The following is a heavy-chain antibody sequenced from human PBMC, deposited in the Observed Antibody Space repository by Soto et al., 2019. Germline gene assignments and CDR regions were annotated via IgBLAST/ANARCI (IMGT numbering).Heavy chain of an antibody. V-gene: IGHV4-59*01. CDR2: VYYTGST. CDR3: ARRRDGYTGVWFDP. CDR1: GAPISGFY. D-gene: IGHD5-12*01. J-gene: IGHJ5*02. Sequence: SETLSLTCTVSGAPISGFYWSWIRQPPGKELEWIGHVYYTGSTNYNSALKSRVTISLDTSKNQFSLSLSSVTTADTAVYYCARRRDGYTGVWFDPWGQGTLGTV.